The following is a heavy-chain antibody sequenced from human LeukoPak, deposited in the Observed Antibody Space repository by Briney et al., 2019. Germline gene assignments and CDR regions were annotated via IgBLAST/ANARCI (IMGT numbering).Heavy chain of an antibody. CDR1: GGSISSSSYY. Sequence: PSETLSLTCTVSGGSISSSSYYWGWIRQPPGKGLEWIGSIYYSGSTYYNPSLKSRVTISVDTSKNQFSLKLSSVTAADTAVYYCARHYGGKSQYFQHWGQGTLVTVSS. D-gene: IGHD4-23*01. V-gene: IGHV4-39*07. CDR2: IYYSGST. CDR3: ARHYGGKSQYFQH. J-gene: IGHJ1*01.